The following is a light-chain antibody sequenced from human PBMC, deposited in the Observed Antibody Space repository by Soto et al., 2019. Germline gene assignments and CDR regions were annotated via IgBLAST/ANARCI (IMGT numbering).Light chain of an antibody. CDR2: ENN. J-gene: IGLJ3*02. Sequence: QSVLTQPPSVSAAPGQKVTLSCSGSDSNIGNDHVSWYQQFPGTAPKLLIYENNKRPSGIPDRFSGSKSGTSATLDITGLQTGDEADYYCGTWDSGLSAGVIGGGTKLTVL. CDR3: GTWDSGLSAGV. CDR1: DSNIGNDH. V-gene: IGLV1-51*02.